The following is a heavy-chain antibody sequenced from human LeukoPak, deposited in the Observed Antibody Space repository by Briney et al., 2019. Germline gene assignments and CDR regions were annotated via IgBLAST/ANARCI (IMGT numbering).Heavy chain of an antibody. Sequence: GASVKVSCKASGYTFTGYYMFWVRQAPGQGLESMGWINPNSGGTNYAQKFQGRVTMTRDTSISTAYMELSRLRSDDTAVYYCARPYSGSYGDFDYWGQGTLDTVSS. CDR3: ARPYSGSYGDFDY. CDR1: GYTFTGYY. D-gene: IGHD1-26*01. J-gene: IGHJ4*02. CDR2: INPNSGGT. V-gene: IGHV1-2*02.